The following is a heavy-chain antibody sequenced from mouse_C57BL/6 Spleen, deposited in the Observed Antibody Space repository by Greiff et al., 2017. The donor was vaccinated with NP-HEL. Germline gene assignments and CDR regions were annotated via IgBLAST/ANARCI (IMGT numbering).Heavy chain of an antibody. CDR2: IRLKSDNYAT. CDR3: TEDYGSSYDWYFDV. V-gene: IGHV6-3*01. CDR1: GFTFSNYW. J-gene: IGHJ1*03. Sequence: EVQGVESGGGLVQPGGSMKLSCVASGFTFSNYWMNWVRQSPEKGLEWVAQIRLKSDNYATHYAESVKGRFTISRDDSKSSVYLQMNNLRAEDTGIYYCTEDYGSSYDWYFDVWGTGTTVTVSS. D-gene: IGHD1-1*01.